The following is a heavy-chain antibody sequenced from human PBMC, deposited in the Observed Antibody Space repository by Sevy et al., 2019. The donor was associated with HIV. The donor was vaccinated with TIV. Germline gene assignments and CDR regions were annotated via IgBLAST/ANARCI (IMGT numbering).Heavy chain of an antibody. CDR3: ARVSPYYYDSSGYYFRRGGYYFDY. CDR2: ISAYNGNT. Sequence: ASVKVSCKASGYTFTSYGISWVRQAPGQGLEWMGWISAYNGNTNYAQKLQGRVTMTTDTSTSTAYMELSSLRSDDTAVYYCARVSPYYYDSSGYYFRRGGYYFDYWGQGTLVTVSS. D-gene: IGHD3-22*01. CDR1: GYTFTSYG. V-gene: IGHV1-18*04. J-gene: IGHJ4*02.